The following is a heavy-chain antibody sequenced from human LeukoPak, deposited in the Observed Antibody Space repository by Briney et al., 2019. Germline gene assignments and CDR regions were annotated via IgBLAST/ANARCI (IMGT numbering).Heavy chain of an antibody. CDR2: ISYDGSNK. Sequence: PGGSLRLSCAASGFTFSSYEMNWVRQAPGKGLEWVAVISYDGSNKYYADSVKGRFTISRDNSKNTLYLQMNSLRAEDTAVYYCARATLLYYDFWSGYYTSDAFDIWGQGTMVTVSS. CDR1: GFTFSSYE. J-gene: IGHJ3*02. CDR3: ARATLLYYDFWSGYYTSDAFDI. V-gene: IGHV3-30*04. D-gene: IGHD3-3*01.